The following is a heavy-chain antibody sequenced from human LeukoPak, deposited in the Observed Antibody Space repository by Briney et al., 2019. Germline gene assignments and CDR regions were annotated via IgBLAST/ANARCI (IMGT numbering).Heavy chain of an antibody. CDR1: GFTFSSYS. CDR3: ARLSDYGGNSGSGHY. Sequence: GGSLRLSCAASGFTFSSYSMNWVRQAPGKGLEWVSSISSSSSYIYYADSVKGRFTISRDNAKNSLYLQMNSLRAEDTAVYYCARLSDYGGNSGSGHYWGQGTLVTVSS. V-gene: IGHV3-21*01. CDR2: ISSSSSYI. J-gene: IGHJ4*02. D-gene: IGHD4-23*01.